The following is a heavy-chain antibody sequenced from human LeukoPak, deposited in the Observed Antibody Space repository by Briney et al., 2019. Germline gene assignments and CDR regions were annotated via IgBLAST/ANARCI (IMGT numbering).Heavy chain of an antibody. V-gene: IGHV3-21*04. Sequence: GGSLRLSCAASGFTFSSYSMNWVRQAPEKGLEWVSSISSSSSYIYYADSVKGRFTISRDNAKNTLYLQMNSLRAEDTAVYYCAKDLGVSYYYGSGSYLAANWFDPWGQGTLVTVSS. J-gene: IGHJ5*02. CDR3: AKDLGVSYYYGSGSYLAANWFDP. CDR2: ISSSSSYI. CDR1: GFTFSSYS. D-gene: IGHD3-10*01.